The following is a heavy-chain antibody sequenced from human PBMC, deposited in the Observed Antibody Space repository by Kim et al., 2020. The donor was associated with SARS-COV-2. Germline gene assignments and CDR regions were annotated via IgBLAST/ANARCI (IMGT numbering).Heavy chain of an antibody. J-gene: IGHJ4*02. D-gene: IGHD3-16*01. Sequence: SVKGLFTISRDNAKISLYLQMNGLRAEDTAVYYCARDRFWAGGFPYYFDYWGQGTLVTVSS. CDR3: ARDRFWAGGFPYYFDY. V-gene: IGHV3-11*05.